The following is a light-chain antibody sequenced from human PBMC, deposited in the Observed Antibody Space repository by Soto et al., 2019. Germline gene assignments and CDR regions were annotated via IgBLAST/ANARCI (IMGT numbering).Light chain of an antibody. CDR3: QHYNSYSEA. CDR2: KAS. J-gene: IGKJ1*01. Sequence: DIQMTQSPSTLSGYVGDRVTITCRASQTISSWLAWYQQKPGKAPKLLIYKASTLKSGVPSRFSGSGSGTEITLTISSLQPDDFATYYCQHYNSYSEAFGQGTKVDI. V-gene: IGKV1-5*03. CDR1: QTISSW.